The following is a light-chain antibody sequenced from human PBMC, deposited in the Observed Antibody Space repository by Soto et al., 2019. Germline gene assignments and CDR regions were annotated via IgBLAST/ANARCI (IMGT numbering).Light chain of an antibody. CDR2: RNN. J-gene: IGLJ2*01. CDR3: AAWDDSMSGPHVG. V-gene: IGLV1-47*01. Sequence: QSVLTQPPSASGTPGQRVTISCSGSSSNIGSNYVYWYQQLPGTAPKLLIYRNNQRPSGVPDRFSGSKSGTSASLAISGLRSEDEADYYCAAWDDSMSGPHVGFGGVTKLTFL. CDR1: SSNIGSNY.